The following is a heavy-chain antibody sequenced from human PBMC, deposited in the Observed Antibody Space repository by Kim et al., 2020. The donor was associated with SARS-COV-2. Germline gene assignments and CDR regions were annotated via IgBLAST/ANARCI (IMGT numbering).Heavy chain of an antibody. V-gene: IGHV3-15*01. CDR1: GFTFSNAW. CDR3: TTGGTFLWFGELPFDP. D-gene: IGHD3-10*01. J-gene: IGHJ5*02. Sequence: GGSLRLSCAASGFTFSNAWMSWVRQAPGKGLEWVGRIKSKTDGGTTDYAAPVKGRFTISRDDSKNTLYLQMNSLKTEDTAVYYCTTGGTFLWFGELPFDPWGQGTLVTVSS. CDR2: IKSKTDGGTT.